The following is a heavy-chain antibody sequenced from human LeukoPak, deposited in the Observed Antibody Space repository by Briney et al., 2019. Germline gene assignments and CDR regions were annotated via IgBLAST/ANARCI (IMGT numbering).Heavy chain of an antibody. CDR2: ISHSGTT. J-gene: IGHJ4*02. V-gene: IGHV4-59*08. CDR1: GGSISSYS. CDR3: ARWDDSAWGFGN. D-gene: IGHD6-19*01. Sequence: SETLSLTCIVSGGSISSYSWNWFGRSPGRGLGWVGYISHSGTTSYNSSLKSRVTISVDTSKNQLSLKLTSVTAADTAVYYCARWDDSAWGFGNWGPGTLVTVSS.